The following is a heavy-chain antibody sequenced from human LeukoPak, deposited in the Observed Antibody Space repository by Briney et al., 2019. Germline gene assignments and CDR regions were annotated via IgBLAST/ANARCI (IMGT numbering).Heavy chain of an antibody. J-gene: IGHJ4*02. Sequence: GGSLRLSCAASGFTFSSYGMHWVRQAPGKGLEWVAFIRYDGSNKYYADSVKGRFTISRDNSKNTLYLQMNSLRAEDTAVYYCAKDPSYYYDSSGYFDYWGQGTLVTVSS. D-gene: IGHD3-22*01. CDR3: AKDPSYYYDSSGYFDY. CDR1: GFTFSSYG. CDR2: IRYDGSNK. V-gene: IGHV3-30*02.